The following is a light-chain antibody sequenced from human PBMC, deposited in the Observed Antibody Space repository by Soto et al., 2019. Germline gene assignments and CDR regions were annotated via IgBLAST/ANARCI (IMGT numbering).Light chain of an antibody. CDR1: RGIGST. V-gene: IGKV3-11*01. J-gene: IGKJ4*01. CDR3: QKRSNWAPN. Sequence: DIVLTQSPGTLSLSPGERATLYCRASRGIGSTLAWYQQKPGQTPRLLIYDASNRATGIPARFSGSGSGTDFTLTISSLEPEDFAVYYCQKRSNWAPNFGGWNKVDIK. CDR2: DAS.